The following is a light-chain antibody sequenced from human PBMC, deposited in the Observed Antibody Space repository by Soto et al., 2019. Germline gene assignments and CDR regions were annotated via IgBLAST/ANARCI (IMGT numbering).Light chain of an antibody. V-gene: IGKV3-20*01. Sequence: EIVLTQSPGTLSLSPGERATLSCRASQSVSDNYLAWYQQKPGQAPRLLIYGASSRATGIPDRFSGRGSGTDFALTLSTLDPEDFAVYYYHQYASSPFFTFDPGTRVYI. CDR2: GAS. CDR3: HQYASSPFFT. CDR1: QSVSDNY. J-gene: IGKJ3*01.